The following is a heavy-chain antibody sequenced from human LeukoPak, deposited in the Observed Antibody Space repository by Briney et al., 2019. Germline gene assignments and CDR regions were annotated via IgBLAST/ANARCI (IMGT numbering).Heavy chain of an antibody. CDR3: ASREATGESDY. V-gene: IGHV4-59*01. D-gene: IGHD7-27*01. CDR1: GGSISTYY. J-gene: IGHJ4*02. Sequence: SETLSLTCIVSGGSISTYYWSWIRQPPGKGLEWIGYIYYSGSTNYNPSLKSRVTISVDTSKNQFSLRLSSVTAADTAVYYCASREATGESDYWGQGTLVSVSS. CDR2: IYYSGST.